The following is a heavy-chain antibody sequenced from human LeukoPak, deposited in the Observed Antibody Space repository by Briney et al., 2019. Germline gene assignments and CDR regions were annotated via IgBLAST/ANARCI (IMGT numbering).Heavy chain of an antibody. Sequence: TSETLSLTFTVSGGSISSYYWSWIRQPPGKGLEWIGYIYYSGSTNYNPSLKSRVTISVDTSKNQFSLKLSSVTAADTAVYYCARGHRISYDILTGYYPNYFDYWGQGTLVTVSS. CDR3: ARGHRISYDILTGYYPNYFDY. D-gene: IGHD3-9*01. CDR2: IYYSGST. CDR1: GGSISSYY. V-gene: IGHV4-59*01. J-gene: IGHJ4*02.